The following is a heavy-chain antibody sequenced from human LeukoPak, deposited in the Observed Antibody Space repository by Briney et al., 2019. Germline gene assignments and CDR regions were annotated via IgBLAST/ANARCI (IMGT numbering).Heavy chain of an antibody. J-gene: IGHJ4*02. Sequence: SGTLSLTCTVSGGSIRSSSYFWGWIRQPPGKGLEWIGSIFYSGSTYYNPSLNSRVTIPINTSKNQFLLMQIYVLGADNAVYYCGAQMNTLTADYWGEGTLVTVSS. D-gene: IGHD3-16*01. V-gene: IGHV4-39*01. CDR1: GGSIRSSSYF. CDR3: GAQMNTLTADY. CDR2: IFYSGST.